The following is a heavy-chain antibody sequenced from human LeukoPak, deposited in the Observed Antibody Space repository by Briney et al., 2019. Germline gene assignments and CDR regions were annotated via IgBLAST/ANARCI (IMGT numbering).Heavy chain of an antibody. J-gene: IGHJ4*02. CDR3: ARVSGSYYDSSGYYGFDY. D-gene: IGHD3-22*01. CDR2: ISSSSSYI. CDR1: GFTFSSYS. Sequence: PGGSLRLSCAAPGFTFSSYSMNWVRQAPGKGLEWVSSISSSSSYIYYADSVKGRFTISRDNAKNSLYLQMNSLRAEDTAVYYCARVSGSYYDSSGYYGFDYWGQGTLATVSS. V-gene: IGHV3-21*01.